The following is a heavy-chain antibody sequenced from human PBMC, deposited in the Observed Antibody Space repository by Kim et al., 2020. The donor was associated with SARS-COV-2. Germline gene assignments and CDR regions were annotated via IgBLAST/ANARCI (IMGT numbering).Heavy chain of an antibody. J-gene: IGHJ3*02. V-gene: IGHV3-21*01. CDR3: ARGRFLPDAFDI. CDR2: ISSSSSYI. Sequence: GGSLRLSCAASGFTFSSYSMNWVRQAPGKGLEWVSSISSSSSYIYYADSVKGRFTISRDNAKNSLYLQMNSLRAEDTAVYYCARGRFLPDAFDIWGQGTMVTVSS. CDR1: GFTFSSYS.